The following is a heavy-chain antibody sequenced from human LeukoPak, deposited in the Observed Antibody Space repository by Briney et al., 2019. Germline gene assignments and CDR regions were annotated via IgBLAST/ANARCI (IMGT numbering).Heavy chain of an antibody. V-gene: IGHV4-34*01. CDR3: ARVPGELWFGYYYGVDV. Sequence: KPSETLSLTCAVYGGSFSGYYWSWIRQPPGKGLEWIGEINHSGSTNYNPSLKSRVTISVDTSKNQFSLKLSSVTAADTAVYYCARVPGELWFGYYYGVDVWGQGTTVTVSS. CDR1: GGSFSGYY. J-gene: IGHJ6*02. D-gene: IGHD3-10*01. CDR2: INHSGST.